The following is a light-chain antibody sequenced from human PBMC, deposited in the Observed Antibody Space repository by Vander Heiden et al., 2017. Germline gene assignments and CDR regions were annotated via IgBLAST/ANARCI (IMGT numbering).Light chain of an antibody. CDR2: DAS. CDR3: QQYDNLPFT. Sequence: DMQMSQSQPSLSASVGDRVTITCQASQDISNYLNCYQQKPGKAPKLLIYDASNLETGVPSRFSGSGSGTDFTFTISSLQPEDVATYYCQQYDNLPFTFGPGTKVDIK. V-gene: IGKV1-33*01. J-gene: IGKJ3*01. CDR1: QDISNY.